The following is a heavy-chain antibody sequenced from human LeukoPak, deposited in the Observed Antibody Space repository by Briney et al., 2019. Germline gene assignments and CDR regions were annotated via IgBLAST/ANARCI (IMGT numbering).Heavy chain of an antibody. D-gene: IGHD2-8*01. J-gene: IGHJ4*02. V-gene: IGHV3-23*01. CDR1: GFTFSSSA. CDR3: VKNGGTFDY. CDR2: INGGGNDI. Sequence: PGGSLRLSCAASGFTFSSSAMSWVRQVPGKRLEWLSFINGGGNDINYADSVKGRFTISRDNSKSMIYLQMNSLRVEDTAVYYCVKNGGTFDYWGQGTLVTVSP.